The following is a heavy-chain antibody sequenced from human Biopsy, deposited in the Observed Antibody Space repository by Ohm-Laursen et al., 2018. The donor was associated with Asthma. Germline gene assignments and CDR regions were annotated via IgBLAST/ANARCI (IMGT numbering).Heavy chain of an antibody. CDR3: AREGESSYGLRSPNFDA. D-gene: IGHD5-18*01. CDR2: ITSTSSYT. J-gene: IGHJ3*01. V-gene: IGHV3-21*01. Sequence: SLRLSCAASAFTFSSYNFHWVRQAPGKGLEWVSCITSTSSYTFYADSVKGRFTISRDNARNSLYLQMINLRAEDTAVYYCAREGESSYGLRSPNFDAWGQGTMVTVSS. CDR1: AFTFSSYN.